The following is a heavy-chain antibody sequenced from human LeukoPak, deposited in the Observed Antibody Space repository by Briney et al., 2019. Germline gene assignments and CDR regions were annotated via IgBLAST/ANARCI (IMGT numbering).Heavy chain of an antibody. D-gene: IGHD2-2*02. V-gene: IGHV4-59*01. CDR2: IYYSGST. CDR1: GGSISSYY. Sequence: SETLFLTCTVSGGSISSYYWSWIRQPPGKGLEWIGYIYYSGSTNYNPSLKSRVTISVDTSKNQFSLKLSSVTAADTAVYYCARGYTPPYYYYMDVWGKGTTVTVSS. J-gene: IGHJ6*03. CDR3: ARGYTPPYYYYMDV.